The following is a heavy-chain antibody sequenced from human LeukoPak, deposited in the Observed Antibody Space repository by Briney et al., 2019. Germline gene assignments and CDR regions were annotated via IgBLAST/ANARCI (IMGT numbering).Heavy chain of an antibody. CDR2: ISSSSSYI. D-gene: IGHD4-17*01. J-gene: IGHJ4*02. Sequence: GGSLRLSCAASGFTFGSSSMNWVRQAPGKGLEWVSSISSSSSYIYYADSVKGRFTISRDNAKNSLYLQMNSLRAEDTAVYYCASGSASTVTTACDYWGQGTLVTVSS. V-gene: IGHV3-21*01. CDR3: ASGSASTVTTACDY. CDR1: GFTFGSSS.